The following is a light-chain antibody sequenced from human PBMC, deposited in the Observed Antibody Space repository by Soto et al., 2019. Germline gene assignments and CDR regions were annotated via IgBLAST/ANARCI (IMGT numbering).Light chain of an antibody. Sequence: QSVLTQPPSVSGALGQRVTITCTGSSPNLGAGYDVQWYQQLPGTAPKLLIHGNNNRPSGVPDRFTGSKSDMSASLAITGLQAEDEAEYHCQSYGNSQVVLFGGGSKPTVL. V-gene: IGLV1-40*01. CDR3: QSYGNSQVVL. CDR2: GNN. J-gene: IGLJ2*01. CDR1: SPNLGAGYD.